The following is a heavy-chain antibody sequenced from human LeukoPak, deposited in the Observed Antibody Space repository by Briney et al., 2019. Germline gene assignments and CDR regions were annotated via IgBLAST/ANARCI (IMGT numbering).Heavy chain of an antibody. Sequence: ALVKVSCKASGYTFTSYDINWVRQATGQGLEWMGWMNPNSGNTGCAQKFQGRVTMTRNTSISTAYMELSSLRSEDTAVYYCARVGGGYDFWSGYQRYYFDYWGQGTLVTVSS. J-gene: IGHJ4*02. D-gene: IGHD3-3*01. CDR2: MNPNSGNT. CDR3: ARVGGGYDFWSGYQRYYFDY. V-gene: IGHV1-8*01. CDR1: GYTFTSYD.